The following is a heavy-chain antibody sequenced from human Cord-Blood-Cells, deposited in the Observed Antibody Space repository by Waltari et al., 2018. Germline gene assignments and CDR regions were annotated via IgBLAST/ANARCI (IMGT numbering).Heavy chain of an antibody. D-gene: IGHD6-13*01. CDR3: AAGIAAAVFDY. J-gene: IGHJ4*02. CDR2: RWYDGSNK. CDR1: GFTFSSYG. Sequence: QVQLVESGGGVVQPGRSLRLSCAASGFTFSSYGMHWVRQAPGKGLEWVAVRWYDGSNKYYADSVKGRFTISRDNSKNTLYLQMNSLRAEDTAVYYCAAGIAAAVFDYWGQGTLVTVSS. V-gene: IGHV3-33*01.